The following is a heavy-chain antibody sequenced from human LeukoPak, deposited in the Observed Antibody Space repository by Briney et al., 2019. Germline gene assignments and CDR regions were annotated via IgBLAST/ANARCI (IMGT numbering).Heavy chain of an antibody. J-gene: IGHJ4*02. D-gene: IGHD3-10*01. CDR2: INHSGST. V-gene: IGHV4-34*01. CDR1: GGSFSGYY. Sequence: SETLSLTCAVYGGSFSGYYWSWSRQPPGKGLEWIGEINHSGSTNYNPSLKSRVTISVDTSKNQFSLQLNSVTPEDTAVYYCARVLWFGELFDYWGQGTLVTVSS. CDR3: ARVLWFGELFDY.